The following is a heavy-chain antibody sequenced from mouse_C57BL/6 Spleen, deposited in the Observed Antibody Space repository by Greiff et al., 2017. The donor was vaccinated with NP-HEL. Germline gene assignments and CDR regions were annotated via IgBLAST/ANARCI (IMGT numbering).Heavy chain of an antibody. J-gene: IGHJ2*01. V-gene: IGHV1-50*01. Sequence: QVQLQQPGAELVKPGASVKLSCKASGYTFTSYWMQWVKQRPGQGLEWIGEIDPSDSYTNYNQKFKGKATLTVDTSSSTAYMQLSSLTSEDSAVYYCARRRKNGNPDDWGKGTTLTVSS. CDR1: GYTFTSYW. CDR3: ARRRKNGNPDD. CDR2: IDPSDSYT. D-gene: IGHD2-1*01.